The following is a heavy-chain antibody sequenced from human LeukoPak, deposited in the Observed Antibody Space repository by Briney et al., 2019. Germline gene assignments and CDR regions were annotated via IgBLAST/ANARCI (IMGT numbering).Heavy chain of an antibody. CDR3: ASEGAATVTTFGY. CDR2: ISSSSSTI. CDR1: GFTFSSYS. D-gene: IGHD4-17*01. V-gene: IGHV3-48*02. J-gene: IGHJ4*02. Sequence: GGSLRLPCAASGFTFSSYSMNWVRQAPGKGLEWVSYISSSSSTIYYADSVRGRFTISRDNAKNSLYLQMNSLRDEDTAVYYCASEGAATVTTFGYWGQGTLVTVSS.